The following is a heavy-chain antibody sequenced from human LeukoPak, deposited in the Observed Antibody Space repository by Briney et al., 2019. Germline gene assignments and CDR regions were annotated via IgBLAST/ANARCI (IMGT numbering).Heavy chain of an antibody. CDR2: IWYDGSNK. CDR1: GFTFSSYG. CDR3: ARDVRYFDWLSLVDY. Sequence: GGSLRLSCAAPGFTFSSYGMHWVRQAPGKGLEWVAVIWYDGSNKYYADSVKGRFTISRDNSKNTLYLQMNSLRAEDTAVYYCARDVRYFDWLSLVDYWGQGTLVTVSS. J-gene: IGHJ4*02. D-gene: IGHD3-9*01. V-gene: IGHV3-33*01.